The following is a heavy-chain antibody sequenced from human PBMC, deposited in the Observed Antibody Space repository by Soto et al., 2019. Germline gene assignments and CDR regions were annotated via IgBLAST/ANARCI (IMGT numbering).Heavy chain of an antibody. CDR2: SGGSDGKT. V-gene: IGHV3-23*01. D-gene: IGHD3-3*01. CDR1: GLTFRNYA. J-gene: IGHJ6*02. CDR3: VKDWTGKTCPCLVV. Sequence: GGSLRLSSAASGLTFRNYAMSWVRQAPGKGLEWVSASGGSDGKTYYADSVKGRFTISRDNSKNTLYLQMNSLRAEDTAIYYCVKDWTGKTCPCLVVWGQGTTVTLSS.